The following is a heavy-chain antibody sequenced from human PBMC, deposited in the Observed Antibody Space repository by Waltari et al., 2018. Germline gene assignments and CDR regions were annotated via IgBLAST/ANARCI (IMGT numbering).Heavy chain of an antibody. J-gene: IGHJ4*02. CDR1: GFSLKNNY. D-gene: IGHD5-12*01. CDR3: ARAGLGSPSQWLQLLDS. CDR2: IYAGSGGT. V-gene: IGHV3-53*01. Sequence: EVQLVESGGGLIQPGASLRLSCAASGFSLKNNYMSWVRQAPGKGLQGVSVIYAGSGGTFYAESGKGRFTISRDNSENTLYLDLDRLTPEDTAVYYCARAGLGSPSQWLQLLDSWGRGTLVTVSS.